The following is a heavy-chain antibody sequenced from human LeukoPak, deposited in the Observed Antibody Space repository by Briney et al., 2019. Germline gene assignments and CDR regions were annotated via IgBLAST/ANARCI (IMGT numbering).Heavy chain of an antibody. D-gene: IGHD2-15*01. CDR1: GDSINSSSNY. CDR3: AREHRGYCSGGSCYYFDY. V-gene: IGHV4-39*07. J-gene: IGHJ4*02. Sequence: SETLSLTCSVSGDSINSSSNYWGWIRQPPGKGLEWIGSIYYSGNTYYSPSLKSRVSISLDTSKNQFSLKLSSVTAADTAVYYCAREHRGYCSGGSCYYFDYWGQGALVTVSS. CDR2: IYYSGNT.